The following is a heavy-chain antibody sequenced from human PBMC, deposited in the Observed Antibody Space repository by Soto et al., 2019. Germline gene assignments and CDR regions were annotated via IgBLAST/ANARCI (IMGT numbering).Heavy chain of an antibody. Sequence: EVQLLESGGGLVQPGGSLRLSCEASGFTFSSYAMKWVRQAPGKGLEWVSSINEAGDDTYYANSVRGRFTISRDNSKNTLNLQMNSLRAEDTATYDCAKPLAHGIVRGTGIDSWGQGTLVTVSS. CDR2: INEAGDDT. J-gene: IGHJ4*02. CDR1: GFTFSSYA. CDR3: AKPLAHGIVRGTGIDS. D-gene: IGHD1-26*01. V-gene: IGHV3-23*01.